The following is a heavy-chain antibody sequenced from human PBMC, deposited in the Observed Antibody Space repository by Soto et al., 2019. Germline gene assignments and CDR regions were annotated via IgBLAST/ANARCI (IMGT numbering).Heavy chain of an antibody. J-gene: IGHJ4*02. V-gene: IGHV4-34*01. Sequence: SETLSLTCAVYGGSFSGYYWSWIRQSPGKGLEWFGEFTHCGSTTYSPSLKSRVTMSLDMSKNHFSLNLTSVTAADTAFFFCARGRLFLTTSGLVITYFDSWGPGALVTVPQ. D-gene: IGHD3-3*01. CDR1: GGSFSGYY. CDR2: FTHCGST. CDR3: ARGRLFLTTSGLVITYFDS.